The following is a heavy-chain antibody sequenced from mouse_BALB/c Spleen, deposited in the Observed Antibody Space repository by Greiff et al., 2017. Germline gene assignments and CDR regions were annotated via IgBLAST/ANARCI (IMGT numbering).Heavy chain of an antibody. CDR2: INPSTGYT. V-gene: IGHV1-7*01. Sequence: QVHVKQSGAELAKPGASVKMSCKASGYTFTSYWMHWVKQRPGQGLEWIGYINPSTGYTEYNQKFKDKATLTADKSSSTAYMQLSSLTSEDSAVYYCARRGAYYRSWFAYWGQGTLVTVSA. CDR1: GYTFTSYW. J-gene: IGHJ3*01. D-gene: IGHD2-14*01. CDR3: ARRGAYYRSWFAY.